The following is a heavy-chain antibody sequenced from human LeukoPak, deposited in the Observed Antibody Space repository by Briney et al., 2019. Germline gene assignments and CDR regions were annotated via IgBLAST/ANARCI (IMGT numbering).Heavy chain of an antibody. CDR3: ARGSRLDGMDV. Sequence: PSETLSLTCTVSGGSISSYYWSWIRQPPGKGLEWIGYIYYSGSTNYNPSLNSRVTISVDTSKNQFSLKLRSVTAADTAVYYCARGSRLDGMDVWGQGTTATVSS. J-gene: IGHJ6*02. CDR2: IYYSGST. CDR1: GGSISSYY. D-gene: IGHD5-12*01. V-gene: IGHV4-59*01.